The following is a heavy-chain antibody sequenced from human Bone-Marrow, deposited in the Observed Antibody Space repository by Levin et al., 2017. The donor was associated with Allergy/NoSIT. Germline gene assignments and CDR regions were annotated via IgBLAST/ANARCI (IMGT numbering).Heavy chain of an antibody. CDR1: GYTFTGYY. D-gene: IGHD2-2*01. CDR2: INPNSGGT. Sequence: EASVKVSCKASGYTFTGYYMHWVRQAPGQGLEWMGRINPNSGGTNYAQKFQGRVTMTRDTSISTAYMELSRLRSDDTAVYYCARDHVVVVPAANGGWFDPWGQGTLVTVSS. CDR3: ARDHVVVVPAANGGWFDP. J-gene: IGHJ5*02. V-gene: IGHV1-2*06.